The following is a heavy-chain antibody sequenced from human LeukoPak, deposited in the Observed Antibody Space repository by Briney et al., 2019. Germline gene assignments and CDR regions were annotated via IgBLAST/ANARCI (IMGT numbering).Heavy chain of an antibody. V-gene: IGHV1-18*01. CDR2: ISAYNGNT. CDR3: ARDLGGGSCYGDY. D-gene: IGHD2-15*01. CDR1: GYTFTSYG. Sequence: ASVKVSCKASGYTFTSYGISWVRQAPGQGLEWMGWISAYNGNTNYAQKLQGRVTMTTDTSTSTAHMELRSLRSDDTAVYYCARDLGGGSCYGDYWGQGTLVTVSS. J-gene: IGHJ4*02.